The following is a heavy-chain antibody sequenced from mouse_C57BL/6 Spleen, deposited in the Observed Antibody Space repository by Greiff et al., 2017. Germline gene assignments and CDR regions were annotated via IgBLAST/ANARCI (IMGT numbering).Heavy chain of an antibody. J-gene: IGHJ3*01. D-gene: IGHD1-1*01. CDR1: GYTFTDYN. CDR3: ASFPHYYGSSYFAY. CDR2: INPNNGGT. Sequence: EVKLMESGPELVKPGASVKIPCKASGYTFTDYNMDWVKQSHGKSLEWIGDINPNNGGTIYNQKFKGKATLTVDKSSSTAYMELRSLTSEDTAVYYCASFPHYYGSSYFAYWGQGTLVTVSA. V-gene: IGHV1-18*01.